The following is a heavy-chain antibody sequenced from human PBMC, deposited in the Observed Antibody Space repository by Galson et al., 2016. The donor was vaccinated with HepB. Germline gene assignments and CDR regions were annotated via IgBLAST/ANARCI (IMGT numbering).Heavy chain of an antibody. CDR1: GGSISSGDYY. CDR3: ARAGKWLQAQYFYSMDV. V-gene: IGHV4-31*03. J-gene: IGHJ6*02. Sequence: TLSLTCTVSGGSISSGDYYWSWFRQHPGKGLEWIGYISYSGSTYYNPSLKSRVTISVDTSKNQFSLKLSSVTAGDTAVYFCARAGKWLQAQYFYSMDVWGQGTTVTVSS. D-gene: IGHD3-9*01. CDR2: ISYSGST.